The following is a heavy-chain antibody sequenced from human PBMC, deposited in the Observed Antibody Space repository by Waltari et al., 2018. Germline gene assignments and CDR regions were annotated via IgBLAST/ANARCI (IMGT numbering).Heavy chain of an antibody. CDR1: GYSISSGYY. D-gene: IGHD4-17*01. CDR3: ARIRRTVTTPPDY. V-gene: IGHV4-38-2*02. Sequence: QVQLQESGPGLVKPSETLSLTCTVSGYSISSGYYWGWIRQPPGKGLEWIGSIYHSGSTYYNPSLKSRVTISVDTSKNQFSLKLSSVTAADTAVYYCARIRRTVTTPPDYWGQGTLVTVSS. CDR2: IYHSGST. J-gene: IGHJ4*02.